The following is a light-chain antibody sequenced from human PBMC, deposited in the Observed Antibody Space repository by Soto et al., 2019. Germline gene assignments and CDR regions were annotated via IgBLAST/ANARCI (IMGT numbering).Light chain of an antibody. CDR2: WAC. CDR1: QRLLYSSNNKNS. CDR3: QQYLRSPAT. J-gene: IGKJ3*01. Sequence: DIVMTQSPDSLAVSLGERATINCKSSQRLLYSSNNKNSLAWYQQKPGQPPKLLLYWACTREYGVPDRFSGRESGTDFTLTNSSLQAEDGAVFYCQQYLRSPATFGPGTRMDIK. V-gene: IGKV4-1*01.